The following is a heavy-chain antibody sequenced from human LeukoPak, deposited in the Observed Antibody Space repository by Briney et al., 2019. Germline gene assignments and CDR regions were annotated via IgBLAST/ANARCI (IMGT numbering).Heavy chain of an antibody. D-gene: IGHD6-13*01. CDR1: GGPMRPYY. CDR3: ARSFAYSSSRFDP. J-gene: IGHJ5*02. CDR2: IHYGGSS. Sequence: KSSDTLSLMRSVSGGPMRPYYRKWLPQPPAKGLEGVGYIHYGGSSNYNPSLKIRVTISLDTSKNQVSLKLTSVTAADTAVYYCARSFAYSSSRFDPWGQGTLVTVSS. V-gene: IGHV4-59*08.